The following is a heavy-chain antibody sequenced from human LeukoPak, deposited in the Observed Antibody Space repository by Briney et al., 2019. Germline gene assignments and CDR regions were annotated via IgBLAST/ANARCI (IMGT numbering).Heavy chain of an antibody. CDR3: ARHVPSKWLRSYYFDY. CDR2: IYYSGST. CDR1: GGSISSNNYY. J-gene: IGHJ4*02. Sequence: SETLSLTCTVSGGSISSNNYYWGWIRQPPGKGLEWIGSIYYSGSTYYNPSLKSRVTISVDTSKNQFSLKLSSVTAADTAVYYCARHVPSKWLRSYYFDYWGQGTLVTVSS. V-gene: IGHV4-39*01. D-gene: IGHD5-12*01.